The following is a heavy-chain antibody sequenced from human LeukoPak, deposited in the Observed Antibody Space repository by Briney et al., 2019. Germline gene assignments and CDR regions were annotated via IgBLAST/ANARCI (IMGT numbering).Heavy chain of an antibody. CDR1: GFTFDDYA. D-gene: IGHD6-19*01. V-gene: IGHV3-9*01. Sequence: GRSLRLSCAASGFTFDDYAMHWVRQAPGKGLEWVSGISWNSGSIGYADSVKGRLTISRDNAKNSLYLQMNSLRAEDTALYYCAKGGTVAGQSYWYSDLWGRGTLVTVSS. CDR2: ISWNSGSI. J-gene: IGHJ2*01. CDR3: AKGGTVAGQSYWYSDL.